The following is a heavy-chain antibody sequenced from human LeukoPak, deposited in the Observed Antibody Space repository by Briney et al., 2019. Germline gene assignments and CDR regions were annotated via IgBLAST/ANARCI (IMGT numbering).Heavy chain of an antibody. J-gene: IGHJ6*02. CDR1: GYTFTSYG. CDR3: ARDSGVFGSYYYYGMDV. V-gene: IGHV1-18*01. Sequence: ASVKVSCKASGYTFTSYGSSWVRQAPGQGLEWMGWISAYNGNTNYAQKLQGRVTMTTDTSTSTAYMELRSLRSDDTAVYYCARDSGVFGSYYYYGMDVWGQGTTVTVSS. CDR2: ISAYNGNT. D-gene: IGHD3-10*01.